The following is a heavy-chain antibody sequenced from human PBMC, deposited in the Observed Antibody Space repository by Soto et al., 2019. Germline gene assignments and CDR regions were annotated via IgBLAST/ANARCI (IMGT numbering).Heavy chain of an antibody. Sequence: EVQLVESGGGLVKPGGSERVSCAASGFTFSSYSMNWVRQAPGKGLEWVSSISSSGNYIYYADSVKGRFTISKDNAKKSLYLQMNSLRAEDTAVYYCARIPYCTSASCYSSWGQGTLVTVSS. CDR3: ARIPYCTSASCYSS. V-gene: IGHV3-21*01. CDR2: ISSSGNYI. D-gene: IGHD2-2*01. CDR1: GFTFSSYS. J-gene: IGHJ5*02.